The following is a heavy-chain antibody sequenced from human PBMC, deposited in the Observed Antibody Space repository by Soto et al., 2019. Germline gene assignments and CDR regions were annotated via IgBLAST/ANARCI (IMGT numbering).Heavy chain of an antibody. V-gene: IGHV3-11*05. Sequence: QVPLVESGGGLVKPGGSLRLSCAASGFTFSDYYMTWIRQAPGKGLEWLSYISPTGSSTNYADSLKGRFTISRDNAKNSLYLQMNSLRAEDTAVYYCARGYCSSTSCYDVFDIWGQGTMVTVSS. CDR1: GFTFSDYY. CDR2: ISPTGSST. CDR3: ARGYCSSTSCYDVFDI. J-gene: IGHJ3*02. D-gene: IGHD2-2*01.